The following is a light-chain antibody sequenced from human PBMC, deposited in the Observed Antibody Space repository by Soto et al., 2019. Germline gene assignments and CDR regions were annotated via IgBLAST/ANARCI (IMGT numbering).Light chain of an antibody. CDR1: SSNIGGNS. V-gene: IGLV1-51*01. CDR3: GSWDSSLSAYV. Sequence: QSVLSQPPSVSAAAGQRVTISCSGSSSNIGGNSVSWYQQLPGTAPKLLIYDDDQRPSGIPDRFSGSKSGTSATLGITGFXTGDEADYYCGSWDSSLSAYVFGTGTKVTVL. J-gene: IGLJ1*01. CDR2: DDD.